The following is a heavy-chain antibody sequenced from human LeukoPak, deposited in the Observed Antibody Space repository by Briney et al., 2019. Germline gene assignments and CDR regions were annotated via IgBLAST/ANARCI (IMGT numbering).Heavy chain of an antibody. CDR3: AKLGFSGGSGSYSDAFDI. Sequence: PGGSLRLSCAASGFTFSSYGMHWVRQAPGKGLEWVAVISYDGSNKYYANSVKGRFTISRDNSKNTLYLQMNSLRAEDTAVYYCAKLGFSGGSGSYSDAFDIWGQGTMVTVSS. CDR1: GFTFSSYG. D-gene: IGHD3-10*01. CDR2: ISYDGSNK. J-gene: IGHJ3*02. V-gene: IGHV3-30*18.